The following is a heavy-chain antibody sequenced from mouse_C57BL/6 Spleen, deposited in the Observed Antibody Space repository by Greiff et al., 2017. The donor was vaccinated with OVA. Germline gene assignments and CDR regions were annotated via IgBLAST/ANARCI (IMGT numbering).Heavy chain of an antibody. CDR1: GYTFTSYG. V-gene: IGHV1-58*01. J-gene: IGHJ1*03. CDR3: ARWRDGNYWYFDV. D-gene: IGHD2-1*01. Sequence: EVQLQQSGAELVRPGSSVKMSCKTSGYTFTSYGINWVKQRPGQGLEWIGYIYIGDGYTEYNEKFKGKATLTVDTSSSTAYMQLSSLTSEDAAFYFCARWRDGNYWYFDVWGTGTTVTVSS. CDR2: IYIGDGYT.